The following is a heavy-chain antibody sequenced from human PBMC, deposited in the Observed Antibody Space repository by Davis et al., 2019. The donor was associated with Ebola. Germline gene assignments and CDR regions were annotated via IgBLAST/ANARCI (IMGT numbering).Heavy chain of an antibody. CDR2: MNPNSGNT. D-gene: IGHD6-13*01. V-gene: IGHV1-8*01. CDR1: GYTFTSYD. CDR3: ARAGYSSSWYALNFDY. J-gene: IGHJ4*02. Sequence: ASVKVSCKASGYTFTSYDINWVRQATGQGLEWMGWMNPNSGNTGYAQKFQGRVTMTRNTSISTAYMELSSLRSEDTAVYYCARAGYSSSWYALNFDYWGQGTLVTVSS.